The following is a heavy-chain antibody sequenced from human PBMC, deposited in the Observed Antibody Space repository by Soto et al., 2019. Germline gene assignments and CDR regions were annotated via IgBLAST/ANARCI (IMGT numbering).Heavy chain of an antibody. Sequence: QVQLVQSGAEVKKPGASVKVSCKASGYTFTSYYMHWVRQAPGQGLEWMGIINPSGGSTSYAQKVPGRVTMTRDTSTRTVYMERSSLRSEDTAVYYCARDLLRATNDYYYGMDVWGQGTPVTVSS. D-gene: IGHD1-26*01. CDR1: GYTFTSYY. J-gene: IGHJ6*02. CDR3: ARDLLRATNDYYYGMDV. V-gene: IGHV1-46*01. CDR2: INPSGGST.